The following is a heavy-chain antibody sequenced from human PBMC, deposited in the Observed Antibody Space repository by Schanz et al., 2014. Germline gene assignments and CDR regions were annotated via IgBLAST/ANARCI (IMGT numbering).Heavy chain of an antibody. CDR1: GFTFSGYW. CDR3: AKQFLSYYFYGMDV. V-gene: IGHV3-7*01. CDR2: IKLDGSEK. Sequence: EVQLVESGGGLVQPGGSLRLSCAASGFTFSGYWMSWVRQAPGEGLVWVANIKLDGSEKYYVDSVKGRFTISRDNSKNTVYLQMDSLRPEDTAVYYCAKQFLSYYFYGMDVWGQGTTVSVSS. J-gene: IGHJ6*02. D-gene: IGHD4-4*01.